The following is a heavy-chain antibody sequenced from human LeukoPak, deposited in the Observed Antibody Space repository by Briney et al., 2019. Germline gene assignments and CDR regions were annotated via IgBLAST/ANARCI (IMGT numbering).Heavy chain of an antibody. V-gene: IGHV4-59*01. D-gene: IGHD5-12*01. CDR2: IYYSGST. Sequence: SETLSLTCTVSGGSISSYYWSWIRQPPGKGLEWIGYIYYSGSTNYNPSLKSRVTISVDTSKDQFSLKLSSVTAADTAVYYCARGKYRADYWGQGTLVTVSS. CDR1: GGSISSYY. J-gene: IGHJ4*02. CDR3: ARGKYRADY.